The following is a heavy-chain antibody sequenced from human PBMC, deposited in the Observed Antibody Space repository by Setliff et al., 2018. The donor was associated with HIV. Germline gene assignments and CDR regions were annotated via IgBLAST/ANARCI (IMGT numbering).Heavy chain of an antibody. CDR1: GFTFSSYW. D-gene: IGHD1-26*01. CDR3: ARVGAATASYYYYYMDV. J-gene: IGHJ6*03. V-gene: IGHV3-7*01. CDR2: IKQDGSEI. Sequence: GESLKISCAASGFTFSSYWMSWVRQAPGKGLEWVANIKQDGSEIYYVDSVKGRFTISRDNAKNSLYLQMNSLRAEDTAVYYCARVGAATASYYYYYMDVWGKGTTVTVSS.